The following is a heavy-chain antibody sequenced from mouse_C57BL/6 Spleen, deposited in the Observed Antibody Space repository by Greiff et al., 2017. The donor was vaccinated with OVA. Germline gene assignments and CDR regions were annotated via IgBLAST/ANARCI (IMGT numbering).Heavy chain of an antibody. D-gene: IGHD2-4*01. CDR1: GFTFSSYG. J-gene: IGHJ3*01. Sequence: EVQLVESGGDLVKPGGSLKLSCAASGFTFSSYGMSWVRQTPDKRLEWVATISSGGSDTYYPDSVKGRFTISRDNAKNTLYLQMSSLKSEDTAMYYCARHEDYDGFAYWGQGTLVTVSA. V-gene: IGHV5-6*01. CDR3: ARHEDYDGFAY. CDR2: ISSGGSDT.